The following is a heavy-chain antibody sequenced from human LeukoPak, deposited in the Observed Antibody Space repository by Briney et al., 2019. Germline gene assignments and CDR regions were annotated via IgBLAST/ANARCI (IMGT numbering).Heavy chain of an antibody. J-gene: IGHJ3*02. V-gene: IGHV4-59*01. D-gene: IGHD5-24*01. CDR1: DDSINNNY. CDR3: AKITFDALDI. Sequence: PSETLSLTCTVSDDSINNNYWSWLRQPPGKGLEWIAYVYYDGSTNYNPSLKSRVKLAVDTSKNQVSLNLSSVTAADTAVYYCAKITFDALDIWGQGTMVSVSS. CDR2: VYYDGST.